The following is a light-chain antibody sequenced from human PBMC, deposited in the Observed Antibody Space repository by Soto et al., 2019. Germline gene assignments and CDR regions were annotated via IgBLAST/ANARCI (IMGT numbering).Light chain of an antibody. CDR1: QGIVNF. CDR3: QKYDRAPFT. Sequence: EIRMTQSPSSLSAFVGDRVTITCRASQGIVNFLAWYQQKPGKVPKLLIYAAPTLQSGVPSRFSGSGSGTDFTLTINSVQPEDVATYYCQKYDRAPFTFGPGTKVDI. CDR2: AAP. J-gene: IGKJ3*01. V-gene: IGKV1-27*01.